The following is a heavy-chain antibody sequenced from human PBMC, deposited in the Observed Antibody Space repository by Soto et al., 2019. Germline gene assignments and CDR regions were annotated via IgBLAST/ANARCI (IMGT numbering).Heavy chain of an antibody. J-gene: IGHJ6*02. D-gene: IGHD1-26*01. V-gene: IGHV3-21*01. CDR3: TRVGGCVGGMDV. CDR1: GFTFSSYS. Sequence: GGSLRLSCAASGFTFSSYSMNWVRQAPGKGLEWVSSISSSSSYIYYADSVKGRFTISRDNAKNSLYLQMNSLRSEAPAVYYCTRVGGCVGGMDVWAQGATVTVS. CDR2: ISSSSSYI.